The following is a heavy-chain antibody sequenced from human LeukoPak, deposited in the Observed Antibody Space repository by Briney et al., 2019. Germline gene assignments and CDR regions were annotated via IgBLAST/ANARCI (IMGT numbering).Heavy chain of an antibody. J-gene: IGHJ4*02. V-gene: IGHV4-59*01. CDR3: ARDGGAIVWSGYYREPDY. Sequence: KSSETLSLTCTVSGGSISSYYWSWIRQPPGKGLEWIGYIYYSGSTNYNPSLKSRVTISVDTSKNQFSLKLSSVTAADTAVYYCARDGGAIVWSGYYREPDYWGQGTLVTVSS. CDR1: GGSISSYY. D-gene: IGHD3-3*01. CDR2: IYYSGST.